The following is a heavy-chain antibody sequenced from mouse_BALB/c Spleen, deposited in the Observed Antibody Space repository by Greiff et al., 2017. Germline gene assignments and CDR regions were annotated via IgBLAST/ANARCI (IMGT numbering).Heavy chain of an antibody. J-gene: IGHJ4*01. V-gene: IGHV1-54*03. CDR1: GYAFTNYL. Sequence: VQLQQSGAELVTPGTSVKVSCKASGYAFTNYLIEWVKQRPGQGLEWIGVINPGSGGTNYNEKFKGKATLTADKSSSTAYMQLSSLTSDDSAVYFCARRMDYWGQGTSVTVSS. CDR2: INPGSGGT. CDR3: ARRMDY.